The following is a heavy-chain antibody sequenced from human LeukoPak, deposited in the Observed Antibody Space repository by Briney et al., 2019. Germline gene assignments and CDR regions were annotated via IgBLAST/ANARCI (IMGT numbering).Heavy chain of an antibody. J-gene: IGHJ4*02. V-gene: IGHV4-31*03. D-gene: IGHD3-10*01. CDR1: GGSISSGGYY. CDR2: IYYSGST. CDR3: ARAVGTYYYGSGSPFDY. Sequence: PSETLSLTCTVSGGSISSGGYYWSWIRQHPGKGLEWLGYIYYSGSTYYNPSLKSRVTISVDTSKNQFSLKLSSVTAADTAVYYCARAVGTYYYGSGSPFDYWGQGTLVTVSS.